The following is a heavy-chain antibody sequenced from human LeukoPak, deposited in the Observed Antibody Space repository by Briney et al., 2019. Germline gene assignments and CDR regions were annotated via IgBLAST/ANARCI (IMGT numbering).Heavy chain of an antibody. J-gene: IGHJ4*02. Sequence: GASVKVSCKASVYTFTGYYMHWVRQAPGQGLEWMGWINPNSGGTNYAQKFQGRVTMTRDTSISTAYMELSSLRSEDTAVYYCARASRINIVVVTADLPYWGQGTLVTVSS. V-gene: IGHV1-2*02. CDR3: ARASRINIVVVTADLPY. CDR1: VYTFTGYY. D-gene: IGHD2-21*02. CDR2: INPNSGGT.